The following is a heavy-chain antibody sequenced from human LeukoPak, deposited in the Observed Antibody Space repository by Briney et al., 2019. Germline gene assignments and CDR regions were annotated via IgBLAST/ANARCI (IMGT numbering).Heavy chain of an antibody. D-gene: IGHD3-10*01. CDR2: IIPIFGTA. CDR1: GYTFSSYD. Sequence: SVKVSCKASGYTFSSYDINWVRQAAGQGLEWMGGIIPIFGTANYAQKFQGRVTITTDESTSTAYMELSSLRSEDTAVYYCARGGSLGPPGAPSHLYYYYMDVWGKGTTVTVSS. V-gene: IGHV1-69*05. CDR3: ARGGSLGPPGAPSHLYYYYMDV. J-gene: IGHJ6*03.